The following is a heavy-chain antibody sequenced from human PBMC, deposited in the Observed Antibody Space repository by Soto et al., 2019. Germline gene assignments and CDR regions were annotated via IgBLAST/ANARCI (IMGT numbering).Heavy chain of an antibody. V-gene: IGHV3-30*18. Sequence: AGGSLRLSCAASGFTFSSYGIHWVRQAPGKGLEWVALISYDGTDKYYADSVRGRFTISRDNSKNTLCLQMSSLGPEDTAVYYCVKERYAQLWLEDYGMDVWGQGTTVTVSS. CDR3: VKERYAQLWLEDYGMDV. J-gene: IGHJ6*02. D-gene: IGHD5-18*01. CDR2: ISYDGTDK. CDR1: GFTFSSYG.